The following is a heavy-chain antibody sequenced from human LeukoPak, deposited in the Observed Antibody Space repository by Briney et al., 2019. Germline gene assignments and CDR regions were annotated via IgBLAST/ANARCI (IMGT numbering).Heavy chain of an antibody. CDR1: GDSISSYY. J-gene: IGHJ5*02. CDR2: IYYSGST. D-gene: IGHD3-22*01. Sequence: SETLSLTCSVSGDSISSYYWSWIRQPPGKGLEWIGYIYYSGSTKYNPSLKSRVTISVDTSKNQFSLKLTSVTAADTAVYYCARRDYDSSGYRSGYWFDPWGQGTLVTVSS. V-gene: IGHV4-59*01. CDR3: ARRDYDSSGYRSGYWFDP.